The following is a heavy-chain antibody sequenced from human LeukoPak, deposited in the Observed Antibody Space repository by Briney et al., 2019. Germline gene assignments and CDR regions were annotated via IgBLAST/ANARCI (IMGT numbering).Heavy chain of an antibody. CDR1: GSTFSSYA. CDR3: AKASWAYSSSPFDY. J-gene: IGHJ4*02. V-gene: IGHV3-23*01. D-gene: IGHD6-6*01. CDR2: ISGSGGST. Sequence: GGSLRLSCAASGSTFSSYAMSWVRQAPGKGLEWVSAISGSGGSTYYADSVKGRFTISRDNSKNTLYLQMNSLRAEDTAVYYCAKASWAYSSSPFDYWGQGTLVTVSS.